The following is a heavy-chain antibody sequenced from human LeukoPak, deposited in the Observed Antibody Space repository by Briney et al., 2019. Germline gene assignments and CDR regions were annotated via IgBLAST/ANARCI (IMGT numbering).Heavy chain of an antibody. J-gene: IGHJ4*02. CDR2: ISGTSTYI. V-gene: IGHV3-21*01. Sequence: GGSLRLSCAASGFTFSSYSMNWVRQAPGQGLEWVSSISGTSTYIYYADSVRGRFTIYRDNAKNSLYLQMNSLRTEDTAVYYCARDRAAGQGLDDYWGQGTLVTVSS. CDR1: GFTFSSYS. D-gene: IGHD6-19*01. CDR3: ARDRAAGQGLDDY.